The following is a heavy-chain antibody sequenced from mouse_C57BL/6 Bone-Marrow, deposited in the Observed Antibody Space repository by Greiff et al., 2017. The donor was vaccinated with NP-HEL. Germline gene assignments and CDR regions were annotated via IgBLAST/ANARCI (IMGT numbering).Heavy chain of an antibody. Sequence: QVQLQQPGAELVKPGASVKMSCKASGYTFTSYWITWVKQRPGQGLEWIGDIYPGSGSTNYNEKFKSKATLTVDTSSSTAYMQLSSLTSEDSAVYYCARRSNSGYVRYYAMDYWGQGTSVTVSS. J-gene: IGHJ4*01. V-gene: IGHV1-55*01. CDR1: GYTFTSYW. CDR3: ARRSNSGYVRYYAMDY. CDR2: IYPGSGST. D-gene: IGHD3-2*02.